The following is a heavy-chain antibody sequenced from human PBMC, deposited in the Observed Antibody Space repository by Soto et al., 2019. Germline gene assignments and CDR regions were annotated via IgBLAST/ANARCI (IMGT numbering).Heavy chain of an antibody. J-gene: IGHJ4*01. CDR3: ARDIYPRVGATGEFDF. Sequence: QVQLVQSGADVKKPGASVKVSCKASGYTFSSYGISWVRQAPGQGLEWMGWISAQNGHTNYAQKVQGRVTMTTDTPTSTAYMELRSRRSDDPAVYYCARDIYPRVGATGEFDFWGQGTLVTVSS. CDR2: ISAQNGHT. CDR1: GYTFSSYG. D-gene: IGHD1-26*01. V-gene: IGHV1-18*01.